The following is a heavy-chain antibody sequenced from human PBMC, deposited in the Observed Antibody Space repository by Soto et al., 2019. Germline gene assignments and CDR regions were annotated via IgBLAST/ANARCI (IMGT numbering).Heavy chain of an antibody. CDR3: ARDQGGQSGNFIFDN. J-gene: IGHJ4*02. CDR2: IWYHGRDI. D-gene: IGHD1-26*01. V-gene: IGHV3-33*01. CDR1: GFSFSDYV. Sequence: HPGGSLRLSCAASGFSFSDYVMHWVRQAPGKGLEWVAGIWYHGRDIFYTDSVKGRFTISRDNSKNMLYLQMNSLRAEDTAVYYCARDQGGQSGNFIFDNWGQGTLVTVSS.